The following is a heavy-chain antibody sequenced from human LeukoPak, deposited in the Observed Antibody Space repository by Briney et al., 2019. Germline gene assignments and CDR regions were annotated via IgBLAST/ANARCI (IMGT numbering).Heavy chain of an antibody. D-gene: IGHD3-22*01. CDR3: AKDQDYYDSSGYYPDAFDI. CDR2: ISGSGGST. Sequence: GGSLRLSCAASGFTFSSYGMHWVRQAPGKGLEWVSAISGSGGSTYYADSVKGRFTISRDNSKNTLYLQMNSLRAEDTAVYYCAKDQDYYDSSGYYPDAFDIWGQGTMVTVSS. CDR1: GFTFSSYG. J-gene: IGHJ3*02. V-gene: IGHV3-23*01.